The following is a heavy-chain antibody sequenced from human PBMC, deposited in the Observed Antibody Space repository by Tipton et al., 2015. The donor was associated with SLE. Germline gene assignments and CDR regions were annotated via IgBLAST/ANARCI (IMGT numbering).Heavy chain of an antibody. CDR2: IYYSGST. J-gene: IGHJ4*02. V-gene: IGHV4-61*01. D-gene: IGHD3-10*01. CDR3: ARDEKGLWFGELIPSD. CDR1: GYSISSGYY. Sequence: TLSLTCTVSGYSISSGYYWGWIRQPPGKGLEWIGYIYYSGSTNYNPSLKSRVTISVDTSKNQFSLKLTSVTAADTAVYYCARDEKGLWFGELIPSDWGQGTLVTVSS.